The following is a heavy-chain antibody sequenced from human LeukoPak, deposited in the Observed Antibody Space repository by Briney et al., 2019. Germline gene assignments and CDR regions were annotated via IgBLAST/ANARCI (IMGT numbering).Heavy chain of an antibody. Sequence: PSETLSLTCTVSGGSISSYYWSWIRQPAGKGLEWIGRIYTSGSTYYNPSLKSRVTISVDTSKNQFSLKLSSVTAADTAVYYCASSDSSGYYVDYWGQGTLVTVSS. CDR2: IYTSGST. V-gene: IGHV4-4*07. CDR3: ASSDSSGYYVDY. D-gene: IGHD3-22*01. CDR1: GGSISSYY. J-gene: IGHJ4*02.